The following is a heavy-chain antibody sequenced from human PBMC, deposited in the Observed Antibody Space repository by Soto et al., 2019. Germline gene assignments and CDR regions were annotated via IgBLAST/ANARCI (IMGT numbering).Heavy chain of an antibody. CDR2: IYYSGST. V-gene: IGHV4-39*01. D-gene: IGHD2-15*01. CDR1: GGSISSYY. CDR3: ARQGGSRGFSKNWFDP. Sequence: PSETLSLTCTVSGGSISSYYWGWIRQPPGKGLEWIGSIYYSGSTYYNPSLKSRVTISVDTSKNQFSLKLSSVTAADTAVYYCARQGGSRGFSKNWFDPWGQGTLVTVSS. J-gene: IGHJ5*02.